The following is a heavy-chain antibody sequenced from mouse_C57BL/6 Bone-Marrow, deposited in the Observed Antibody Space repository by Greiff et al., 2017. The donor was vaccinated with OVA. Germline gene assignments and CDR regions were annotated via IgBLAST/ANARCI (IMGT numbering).Heavy chain of an antibody. CDR1: GFTFSDYG. D-gene: IGHD1-1*01. CDR2: ISSGSSTI. Sequence: EVKVVESGGGLVKPGGSLKLSCAASGFTFSDYGMHWVRQAPEKGLEWVAYISSGSSTIYYADTVKGRFTISRDNAKNTLFLQMTSLRSEDTAMYYCASTYGSSYWYFDGWGTGTTVTVSS. J-gene: IGHJ1*03. CDR3: ASTYGSSYWYFDG. V-gene: IGHV5-17*01.